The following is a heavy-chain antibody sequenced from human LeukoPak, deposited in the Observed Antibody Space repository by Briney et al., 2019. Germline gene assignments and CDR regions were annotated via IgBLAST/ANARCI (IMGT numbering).Heavy chain of an antibody. CDR3: AKHNGGGVVSYVAPGPPDYFDY. J-gene: IGHJ4*02. D-gene: IGHD1-26*01. Sequence: SETLSLTCTVSGDITHYWGWIRQPPGKGLESIGSIYFSGSTYYNPSLRNRVSISLDTSKKQLSLRLNSVTAADTAVYYWAKHNGGGVVSYVAPGPPDYFDYWGQGILVTVSS. CDR2: IYFSGST. V-gene: IGHV4-39*01. CDR1: GDITHY.